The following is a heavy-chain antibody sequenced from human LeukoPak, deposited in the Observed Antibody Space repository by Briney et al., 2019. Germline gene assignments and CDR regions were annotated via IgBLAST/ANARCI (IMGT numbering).Heavy chain of an antibody. CDR1: GFSFSNYG. J-gene: IGHJ4*02. Sequence: GGSLRLSCAASGFSFSNYGMHWVRQAPGKGLEGVAFNDSNKYYADSVKGRFTISRDNSKNTLSLQMDSLRTEDTSIYYCAKGAWAADGPMGNNFASWGQGTLVIVSS. D-gene: IGHD6-13*01. V-gene: IGHV3-30*02. CDR3: AKGAWAADGPMGNNFAS. CDR2: NDSNK.